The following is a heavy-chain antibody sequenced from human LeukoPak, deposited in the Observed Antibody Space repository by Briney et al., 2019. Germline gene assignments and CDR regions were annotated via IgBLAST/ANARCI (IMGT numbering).Heavy chain of an antibody. J-gene: IGHJ4*02. CDR1: GYTFTSYY. V-gene: IGHV1-18*04. Sequence: ASVKVSCKASGYTFTSYYIHWVRQAPGQGLEWMGWISAYNGNTNYAQKLQGRVTMTTDTSTSTAYMELRSLRSDDTAVYYCARATYGDFYFDYWGQGTLVTVSS. D-gene: IGHD4-17*01. CDR3: ARATYGDFYFDY. CDR2: ISAYNGNT.